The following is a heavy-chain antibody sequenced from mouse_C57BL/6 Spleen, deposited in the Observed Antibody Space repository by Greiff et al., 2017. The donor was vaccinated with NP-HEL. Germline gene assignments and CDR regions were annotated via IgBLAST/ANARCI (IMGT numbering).Heavy chain of an antibody. J-gene: IGHJ1*03. CDR3: ARRDDGYYVSWYFDV. D-gene: IGHD2-3*01. CDR1: GFTFTDYY. V-gene: IGHV7-3*01. CDR2: IRNKANGYTT. Sequence: DVHLVESGGGLVQPGGSLSLSCAASGFTFTDYYMSWVRQPPGKALEWLGFIRNKANGYTTEYSASVKGRFTISRDNSQSILYLQMNALRAEDSATYYCARRDDGYYVSWYFDVWGTGTTVTVSS.